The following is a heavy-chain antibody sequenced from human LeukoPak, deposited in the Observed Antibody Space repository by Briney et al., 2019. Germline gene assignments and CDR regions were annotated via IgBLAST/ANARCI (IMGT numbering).Heavy chain of an antibody. CDR3: ARGSGVSYYDILTGYPTMYYFDY. J-gene: IGHJ4*02. CDR1: GGSISSYY. CDR2: IYTSGST. D-gene: IGHD3-9*01. Sequence: SETLSLTCTVSGGSISSYYWSWIRQPAGKGLEWIGRIYTSGSTNYNPSLKSRVTMSVDTSKNQFSLKLSSVTAADTAVYYCARGSGVSYYDILTGYPTMYYFDYWGQGTLVTVSS. V-gene: IGHV4-4*07.